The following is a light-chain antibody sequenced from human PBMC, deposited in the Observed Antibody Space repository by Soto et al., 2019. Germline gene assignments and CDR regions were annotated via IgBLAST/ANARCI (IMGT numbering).Light chain of an antibody. Sequence: VLTQSLATLSVSRGDRATLSCRAGQSGSKFIAWYQHKPGQAPMLLIYDAYNRATSIPTSFSGSGSGTDFTLTITMLESEDFAVYYCQYHGRFGRGTKVDIK. CDR3: QYHGR. J-gene: IGKJ1*01. V-gene: IGKV3-11*01. CDR1: QSGSKF. CDR2: DAY.